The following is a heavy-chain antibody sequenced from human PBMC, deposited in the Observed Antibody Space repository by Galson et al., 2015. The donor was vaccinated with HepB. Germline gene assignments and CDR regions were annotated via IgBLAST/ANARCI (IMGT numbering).Heavy chain of an antibody. CDR3: ARTRRAAAGSFNR. V-gene: IGHV3-74*01. J-gene: IGHJ4*02. D-gene: IGHD6-13*01. CDR2: INSDGRYI. CDR1: GFTFSSYL. Sequence: SLRLSCAASGFTFSSYLMHWVRQAPGEGLVWVSRINSDGRYITYADSVQVRFTISSDNAKNTLYLQMNSPRAEDTDLYYCARTRRAAAGSFNRWGQGSLVTVSS.